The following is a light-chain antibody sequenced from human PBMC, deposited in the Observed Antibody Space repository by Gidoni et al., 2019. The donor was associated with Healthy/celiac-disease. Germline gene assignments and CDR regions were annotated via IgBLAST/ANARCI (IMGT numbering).Light chain of an antibody. J-gene: IGKJ2*03. CDR1: QSISSY. V-gene: IGKV1-39*01. CDR2: AAS. CDR3: QQSYSTPPYS. Sequence: DIQMTQSPSSLSASVGDRVTITCRASQSISSYLNWYQQKPGKAPKLLIYAASRLQSGVPARFGGSGSGTDFTLIISSLQPEDFATYYCQQSYSTPPYSFGQGTKLEIK.